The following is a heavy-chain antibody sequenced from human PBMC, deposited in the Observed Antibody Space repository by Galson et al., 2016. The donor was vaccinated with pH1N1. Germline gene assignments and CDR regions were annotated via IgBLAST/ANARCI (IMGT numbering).Heavy chain of an antibody. J-gene: IGHJ4*02. Sequence: SLRLSCAASGFTFSSYWMSWVRQAPGKGLEWVTVISNDGSHKYYADSVKGRFTISRDNSNSTVYLQMNSLRADDTAVYYCARAVFYDVDLEAYYFDFWGQGTLVTVSS. V-gene: IGHV3-30*03. CDR2: ISNDGSHK. CDR1: GFTFSSYW. CDR3: ARAVFYDVDLEAYYFDF. D-gene: IGHD5-12*01.